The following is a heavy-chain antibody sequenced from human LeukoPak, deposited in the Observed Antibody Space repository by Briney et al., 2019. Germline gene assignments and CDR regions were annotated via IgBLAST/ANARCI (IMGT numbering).Heavy chain of an antibody. CDR1: GGSISSGGYY. CDR2: IYHSGST. Sequence: SETLSLTCTVSGGSISSGGYYWSWIRQPPGKGLEWIRYIYHSGSTYYNPSLKSRVTISVDRSKSQFSLKLSSVTAADTAVYYCARESPYCSSTSCYAFDIWGQGTMVTVSS. J-gene: IGHJ3*02. D-gene: IGHD2-2*01. CDR3: ARESPYCSSTSCYAFDI. V-gene: IGHV4-30-2*01.